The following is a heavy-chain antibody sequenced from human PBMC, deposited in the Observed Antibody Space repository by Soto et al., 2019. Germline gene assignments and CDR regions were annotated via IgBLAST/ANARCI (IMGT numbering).Heavy chain of an antibody. CDR2: IYHSGST. Sequence: PSETLSLTCAVSGGSISSGGYSWSWIRQPPGKGLEWIGYIYHSGSTYYNPSLKSRVTISVDRSKNQFSLKLSSVTAADTAVYYCARFRPPVLLWPWGQGTLVTAPQ. V-gene: IGHV4-30-2*01. D-gene: IGHD3-10*01. CDR3: ARFRPPVLLWP. J-gene: IGHJ5*02. CDR1: GGSISSGGYS.